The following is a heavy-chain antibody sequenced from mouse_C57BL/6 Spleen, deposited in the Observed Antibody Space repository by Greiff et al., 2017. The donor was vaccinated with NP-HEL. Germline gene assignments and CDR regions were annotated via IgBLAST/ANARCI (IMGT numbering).Heavy chain of an antibody. CDR1: GFTFTDYY. CDR3: ARYTDYDGFAD. Sequence: EVMLVESGGGLVQPGGSLSLSCAASGFTFTDYYMSWVRQPPGKALEWLGFIRNKANGYTTEYSASVKGRFTISRDNSQSILSLQMNALRVEDSATYYCARYTDYDGFADWGQGTLVTVSA. J-gene: IGHJ3*01. CDR2: IRNKANGYTT. V-gene: IGHV7-3*01. D-gene: IGHD2-4*01.